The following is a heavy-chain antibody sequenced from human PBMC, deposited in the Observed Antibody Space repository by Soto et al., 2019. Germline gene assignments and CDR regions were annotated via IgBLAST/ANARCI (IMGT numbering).Heavy chain of an antibody. CDR3: ALEGDSSGWWDAFDI. CDR2: ISSSSSYI. V-gene: IGHV3-21*01. CDR1: GFTFSSYS. Sequence: SGGSLRLSCAASGFTFSSYSMNWVRQAPGKGLEWVSSISSSSSYIYYADSVKGRFTISRDNAKNSLYLQMNSLRAEDTAVYYCALEGDSSGWWDAFDIWGQGTMVTVSS. J-gene: IGHJ3*02. D-gene: IGHD6-19*01.